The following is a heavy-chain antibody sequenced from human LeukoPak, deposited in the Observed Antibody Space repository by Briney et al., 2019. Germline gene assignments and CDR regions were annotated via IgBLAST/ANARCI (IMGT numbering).Heavy chain of an antibody. D-gene: IGHD3-10*01. J-gene: IGHJ6*02. V-gene: IGHV1-69*04. CDR1: GGTFSSYA. CDR3: VRPVRGGYYGMDV. CDR2: IIPILGIA. Sequence: SVKVSCKASGGTFSSYAISWVRQAPGQGLEWMGRIIPILGIANYAQKFQGRVTITADKSTSTAYMELSSLRSEDTAVYYCVRPVRGGYYGMDVWGQGTTVTVSS.